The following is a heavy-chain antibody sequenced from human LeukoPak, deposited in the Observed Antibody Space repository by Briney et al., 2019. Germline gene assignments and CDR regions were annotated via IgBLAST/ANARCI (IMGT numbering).Heavy chain of an antibody. CDR2: IKSKAGGGTT. Sequence: GGSLRLSCAASGFTFSNAWLSWVRQAPGKGLEWVGRIKSKAGGGTTDYAAPVKGRFTISRDDSKNTVYLQMNGLKTEDTAVYYCITAIAAAGIGGRDAFDTWGQGTMVTVSS. CDR1: GFTFSNAW. CDR3: ITAIAAAGIGGRDAFDT. J-gene: IGHJ3*02. V-gene: IGHV3-15*01. D-gene: IGHD6-13*01.